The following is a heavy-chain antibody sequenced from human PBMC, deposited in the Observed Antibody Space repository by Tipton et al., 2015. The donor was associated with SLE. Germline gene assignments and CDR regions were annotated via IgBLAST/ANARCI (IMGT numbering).Heavy chain of an antibody. CDR2: IYYNGST. J-gene: IGHJ4*02. V-gene: IGHV4-59*01. D-gene: IGHD1-26*01. CDR1: GGSMKSYY. CDR3: ARVDSGNLLFDF. Sequence: TLSLTCTVSGGSMKSYYWSWIRQTPGKGLGWIAYIYYNGSTNYNDSLKSRVTIFVDTSKNQFTLQLSSVTAADTAVYYCARVDSGNLLFDFWGQGTLVTVSS.